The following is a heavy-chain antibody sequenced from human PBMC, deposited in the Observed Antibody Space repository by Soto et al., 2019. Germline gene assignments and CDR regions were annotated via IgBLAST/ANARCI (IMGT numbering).Heavy chain of an antibody. CDR3: AKDLMEAGFWSGYYTSGYYYYYMDV. D-gene: IGHD3-3*01. J-gene: IGHJ6*03. V-gene: IGHV3-23*01. CDR1: GFTFSSYA. Sequence: GGSLRLSCAASGFTFSSYAMSWVRQAPGKGLEWVSAISGSGGSTYYADSVKGRFTISRDNSKNTLYLQMNSLRAEDTAVYYCAKDLMEAGFWSGYYTSGYYYYYMDVWGKGTTVTVSS. CDR2: ISGSGGST.